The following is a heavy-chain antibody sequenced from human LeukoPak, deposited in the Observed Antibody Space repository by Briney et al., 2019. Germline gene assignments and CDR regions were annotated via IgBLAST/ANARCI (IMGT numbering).Heavy chain of an antibody. V-gene: IGHV1-18*01. J-gene: IGHJ5*02. Sequence: AASVTVSFTASGGTFSIYAISWVRQAPGQGLEWMGWISAYNGNTNYAQKLQGRVTMTTDTSTSTAYMELRSLRSDDTAVYYCARDGSAMVRGVIIRYGFDPWGQGTLVTVSS. CDR3: ARDGSAMVRGVIIRYGFDP. CDR2: ISAYNGNT. CDR1: GGTFSIYA. D-gene: IGHD3-10*01.